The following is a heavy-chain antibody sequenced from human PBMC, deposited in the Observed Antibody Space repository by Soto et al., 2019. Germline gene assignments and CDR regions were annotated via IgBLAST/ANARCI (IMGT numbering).Heavy chain of an antibody. J-gene: IGHJ4*02. CDR2: ISYDGSNK. D-gene: IGHD6-6*01. CDR3: AKDSLQLGGLFDY. Sequence: QVQLVESGGGVVQPGRSLRLSCAASGFTFSSYGMHWVRQAPGKGLEWVAVISYDGSNKYYADSVKGRFTISRDNSKNTLYLQMNSLRAEDTAVCYCAKDSLQLGGLFDYWGQGTLVTVSS. V-gene: IGHV3-30*18. CDR1: GFTFSSYG.